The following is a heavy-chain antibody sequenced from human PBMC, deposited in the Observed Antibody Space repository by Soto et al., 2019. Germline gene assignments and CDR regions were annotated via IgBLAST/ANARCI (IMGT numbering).Heavy chain of an antibody. CDR1: GGSFSGYY. J-gene: IGHJ1*01. D-gene: IGHD5-18*01. CDR3: ARQVTLGYFQH. Sequence: SETLSLTCAVYGGSFSGYYWSWIRQPPGKGLEWIGEINHSGSTNYNPSLKSRVTISVDTSKNQFSLKLSSVTAADTAVYYCARQVTLGYFQHWGQGTLVTVSS. V-gene: IGHV4-34*01. CDR2: INHSGST.